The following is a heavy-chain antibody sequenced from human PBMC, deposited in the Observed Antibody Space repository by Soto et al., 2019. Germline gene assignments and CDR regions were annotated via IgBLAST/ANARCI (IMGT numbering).Heavy chain of an antibody. J-gene: IGHJ6*02. D-gene: IGHD3-22*01. CDR1: GASISGYY. CDR3: ARDRAECYYDSSGYYTYYYGMDV. V-gene: IGHV4-59*12. CDR2: IYHSGST. Sequence: SETLSLTCTVSGASISGYYWSWIRQPPGEGLEWIGEIYHSGSTNYNPSLKSRVTISVDKSKNQFSLKLSSVTAADTAVYYCARDRAECYYDSSGYYTYYYGMDVWGQGTTVTVSS.